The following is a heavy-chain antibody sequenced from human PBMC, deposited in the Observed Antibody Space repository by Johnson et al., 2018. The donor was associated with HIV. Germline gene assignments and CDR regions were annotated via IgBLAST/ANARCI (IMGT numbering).Heavy chain of an antibody. CDR3: AKDQFPAYSNSLFPDAFDI. V-gene: IGHV3-20*03. CDR2: INWNAGRT. J-gene: IGHJ3*02. Sequence: MKWVRQTPGMGLEWVSAINWNAGRTGYTDSVKGRFTICRDNSKNTLYLQMNSLRAEDTAVYYCAKDQFPAYSNSLFPDAFDIWGQGTMVTVSS. D-gene: IGHD6-6*01.